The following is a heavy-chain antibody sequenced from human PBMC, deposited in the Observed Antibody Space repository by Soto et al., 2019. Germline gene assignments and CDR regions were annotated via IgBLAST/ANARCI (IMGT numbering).Heavy chain of an antibody. CDR2: ISAYNGNT. CDR3: GREGFGELFHYYYYGMDV. Sequence: ASVKVSCKASGYTFTSYGISWVRQAPGQGLEWMGWISAYNGNTNYAQKLQGRVTMTTDTSTSTAYMELRSLRSDDTAVYYCGREGFGELFHYYYYGMDVWGQGTTVTVSS. CDR1: GYTFTSYG. J-gene: IGHJ6*02. V-gene: IGHV1-18*01. D-gene: IGHD3-10*01.